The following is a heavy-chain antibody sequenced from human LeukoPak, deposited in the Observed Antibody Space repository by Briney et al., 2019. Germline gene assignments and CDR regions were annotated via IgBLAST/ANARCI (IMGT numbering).Heavy chain of an antibody. CDR3: AREVSGGNWFDP. V-gene: IGHV3-72*01. Sequence: GGSLRLSCAASGFTFSDHYMDWVRQAPGKWLEWVGRTRNKANSYATEYAASVKGRFTISRDDSKNSLYLQMNSLETEDTAVYYCAREVSGGNWFDPWGQGTLVTVSS. CDR1: GFTFSDHY. D-gene: IGHD5-12*01. J-gene: IGHJ5*02. CDR2: TRNKANSYAT.